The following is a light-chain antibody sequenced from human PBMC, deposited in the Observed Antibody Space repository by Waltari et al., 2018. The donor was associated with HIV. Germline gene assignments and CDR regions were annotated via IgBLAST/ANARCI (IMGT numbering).Light chain of an antibody. Sequence: DIPMTQSPSSLSAFVGDRVTITCRVSQGVYIYFIWYQQTPWKAPKILIYSAIHLQSGVPSSFRGRGSGTEFTLTISSLQPEDFASYCCQQNYITPYTFVQGTKVEIK. J-gene: IGKJ2*01. CDR3: QQNYITPYT. V-gene: IGKV1-39*01. CDR2: SAI. CDR1: QGVYIY.